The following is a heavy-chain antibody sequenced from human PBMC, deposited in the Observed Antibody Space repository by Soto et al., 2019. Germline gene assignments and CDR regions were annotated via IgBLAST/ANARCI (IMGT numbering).Heavy chain of an antibody. D-gene: IGHD5-12*01. V-gene: IGHV1-69*13. CDR1: GGTFSIYA. Sequence: SVKVTCKASGGTFSIYAISWVRQAPGQGLEWMGGIIPIFGTASYAQEFQGRVTITADESTSTAYKELSSLRSEDTAVYYCARPSGYDSLRFDYWGQGTLVTVSS. CDR2: IIPIFGTA. J-gene: IGHJ4*02. CDR3: ARPSGYDSLRFDY.